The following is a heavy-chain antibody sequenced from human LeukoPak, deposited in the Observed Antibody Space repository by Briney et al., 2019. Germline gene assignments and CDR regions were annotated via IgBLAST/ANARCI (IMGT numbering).Heavy chain of an antibody. J-gene: IGHJ6*02. CDR3: APPPPRYFDALDV. V-gene: IGHV3-23*01. D-gene: IGHD2/OR15-2a*01. Sequence: GGSLRLSCVASGFSFPNYAMTWIRQAPGKGLEWVASIINSGGTTFYADSVKGRFTISRDNAKNTLYLQMNSLRVDDTAIYYCAPPPPRYFDALDVWGQGTTVTVSS. CDR2: IINSGGTT. CDR1: GFSFPNYA.